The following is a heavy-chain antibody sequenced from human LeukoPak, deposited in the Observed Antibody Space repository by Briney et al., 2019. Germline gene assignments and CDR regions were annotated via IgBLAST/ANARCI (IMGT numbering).Heavy chain of an antibody. Sequence: SVKVSCKASGGTFSSYAISWVRQAPGQGLGWMGRIIPILGIANYAQKFQGRVTITADKSTSTAYMELSSLRSEDTAVYYCARSRDSKLDYWGQGTLVTVSS. D-gene: IGHD3-22*01. CDR3: ARSRDSKLDY. CDR2: IIPILGIA. J-gene: IGHJ4*02. V-gene: IGHV1-69*04. CDR1: GGTFSSYA.